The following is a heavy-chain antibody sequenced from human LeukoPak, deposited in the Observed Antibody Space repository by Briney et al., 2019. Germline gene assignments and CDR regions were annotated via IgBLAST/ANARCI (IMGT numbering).Heavy chain of an antibody. CDR2: ISAYNGNT. CDR1: GYTLTSYG. Sequence: ASVKVSCKASGYTLTSYGISWVRQAPRQGLEWMGWISAYNGNTNYAQKLQGRVTMTTDTSTSTAYMELRSLRADDTAVYYCARTTYYYDGSGYFQHWGQGTLVTVSS. V-gene: IGHV1-18*01. D-gene: IGHD3-22*01. CDR3: ARTTYYYDGSGYFQH. J-gene: IGHJ1*01.